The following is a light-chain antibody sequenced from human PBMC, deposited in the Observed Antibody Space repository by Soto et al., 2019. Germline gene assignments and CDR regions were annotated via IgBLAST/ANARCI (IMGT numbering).Light chain of an antibody. V-gene: IGKV3-15*01. Sequence: EIVMTQSPATLSVSPGERATLSFRSSQSVATNLALYQQKPGQPPRLLIYGASTRATGIPARFSGSGSGTEFTLTISSLQSEDFAVYYCQQYNKWPPITFGQGTRLEIK. CDR3: QQYNKWPPIT. CDR2: GAS. CDR1: QSVATN. J-gene: IGKJ5*01.